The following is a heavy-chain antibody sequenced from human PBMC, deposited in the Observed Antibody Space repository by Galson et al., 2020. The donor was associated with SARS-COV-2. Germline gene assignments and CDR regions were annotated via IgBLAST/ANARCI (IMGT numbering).Heavy chain of an antibody. V-gene: IGHV4-38-2*01. J-gene: IGHJ6*02. Sequence: SETLSLTCAVSGYSISSGYHWAWIRQPPGKGRECIGSIYHSGNTYYNPSLESRVTISVDTSKNQFSLRLNSVTAADTAVYYCAKWGGFYYSAMDVWGQGTTVTVSS. CDR1: GYSISSGYH. CDR2: IYHSGNT. CDR3: AKWGGFYYSAMDV. D-gene: IGHD6-25*01.